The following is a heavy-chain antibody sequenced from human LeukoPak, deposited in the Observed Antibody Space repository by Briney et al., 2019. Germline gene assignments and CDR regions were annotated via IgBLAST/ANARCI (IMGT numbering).Heavy chain of an antibody. Sequence: SETLSLTCTVSGGSISSGDYYWSWIRQPPGKGLEWIGYIYYSGSTYYNPSLKSRVTISVDTSKNQFSLKLSSVTAADTAVYYCARALRLGNGYYFDYWGQGTLVTVSS. CDR3: ARALRLGNGYYFDY. CDR2: IYYSGST. V-gene: IGHV4-30-4*08. CDR1: GGSISSGDYY. J-gene: IGHJ4*02. D-gene: IGHD6-19*01.